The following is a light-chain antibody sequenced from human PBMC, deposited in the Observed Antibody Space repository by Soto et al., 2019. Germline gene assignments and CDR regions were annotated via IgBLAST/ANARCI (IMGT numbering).Light chain of an antibody. V-gene: IGLV1-44*01. Sequence: QSVLAQPPSASGTPGQRVTISCSGSSSNIGSNTVNWYQQLPGTAPKLLIYSNNQRPSGVPDRFSGSKSGTSASLAISGLRSEDEADYYCAAWDDSLNGPHYVFGTGTKVTVL. CDR3: AAWDDSLNGPHYV. J-gene: IGLJ1*01. CDR1: SSNIGSNT. CDR2: SNN.